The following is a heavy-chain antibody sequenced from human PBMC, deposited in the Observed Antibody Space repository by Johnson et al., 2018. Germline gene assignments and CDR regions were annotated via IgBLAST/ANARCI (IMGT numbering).Heavy chain of an antibody. D-gene: IGHD4-11*01. Sequence: VQLVQSGGGLVQPGRSLGLSCAASGFTFRSSAMSWVRQAPGKGLEWGSAISGGGGGAYYADSVKGRFTSSRDSSKNTLDLQMNSLKAEDTAVYYGSNHLPGSNGNYYYYYIAVWGKGTTVTVSS. CDR2: ISGGGGGA. CDR3: SNHLPGSNGNYYYYYIAV. CDR1: GFTFRSSA. J-gene: IGHJ6*03. V-gene: IGHV3-23*04.